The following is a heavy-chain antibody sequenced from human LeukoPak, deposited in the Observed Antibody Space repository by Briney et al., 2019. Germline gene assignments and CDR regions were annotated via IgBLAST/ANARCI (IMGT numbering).Heavy chain of an antibody. J-gene: IGHJ4*02. CDR2: INHSGST. D-gene: IGHD3-3*01. CDR1: GGSFSGYY. V-gene: IGHV4-34*01. CDR3: ARRYYDFWSGYYYYFDY. Sequence: SETLSLTCAVYGGSFSGYYWSWIRQPPGKGLEWIGEINHSGSTNYNPSLKSRVIISVDTSKNQFSLKLSSVTAADTAVYYCARRYYDFWSGYYYYFDYWGQGTLVTVSS.